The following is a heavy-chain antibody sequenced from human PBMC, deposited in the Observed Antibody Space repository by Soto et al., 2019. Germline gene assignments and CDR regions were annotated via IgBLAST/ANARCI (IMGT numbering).Heavy chain of an antibody. Sequence: QVQLVQSGAEVKKPGASVKVSCKASGYTFTSYDINWVRQATGQGLEWMGWMNPNSGNTGYAQKFQGRVTMTRNTSISTAYMALSSLRSEDTAVYYCARAGISYYYYGMDVWGQGTTVTVSS. V-gene: IGHV1-8*01. CDR3: ARAGISYYYYGMDV. CDR1: GYTFTSYD. D-gene: IGHD1-1*01. J-gene: IGHJ6*02. CDR2: MNPNSGNT.